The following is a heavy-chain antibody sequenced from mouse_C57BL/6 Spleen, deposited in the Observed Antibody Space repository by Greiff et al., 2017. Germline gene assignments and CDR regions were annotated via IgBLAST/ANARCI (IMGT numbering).Heavy chain of an antibody. Sequence: QVQLKQSGPELVKPGASVKISCKASGYAFSSSWMNWVKQRPGKGLEWIGRIYPGDGDTTYNGKFKGKATLTADKSSSTAYMQLSSLTSEDSAVYFCAREGAYYVSIHYYAMDYWGQGTSVTVSS. CDR2: IYPGDGDT. V-gene: IGHV1-82*01. CDR3: AREGAYYVSIHYYAMDY. J-gene: IGHJ4*01. D-gene: IGHD1-1*01. CDR1: GYAFSSSW.